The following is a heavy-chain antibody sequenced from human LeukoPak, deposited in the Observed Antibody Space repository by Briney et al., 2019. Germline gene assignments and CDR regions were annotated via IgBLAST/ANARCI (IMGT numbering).Heavy chain of an antibody. J-gene: IGHJ4*02. V-gene: IGHV4-59*01. Sequence: PSETLSLTCTVSGGSISSYYWSWIRQPPGKGLEWIGYIYYSGSTNYNPSLKSRVTISVDTSKNQFSLKLSSVTAADTAVYYRARAAAAGNPLFDYWGQGTLVTVSS. CDR3: ARAAAAGNPLFDY. CDR2: IYYSGST. CDR1: GGSISSYY. D-gene: IGHD6-13*01.